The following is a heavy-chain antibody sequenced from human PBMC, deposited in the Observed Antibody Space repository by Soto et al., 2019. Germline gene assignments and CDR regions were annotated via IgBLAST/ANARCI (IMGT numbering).Heavy chain of an antibody. CDR1: GFTVSSNY. Sequence: PGGSLRLSCAASGFTVSSNYMSWVRQAPGKGLEWVSVIYSGGSTYYADSVKGRFTISRDNSKNTLYLQMNSLRAEDTAVYYCARDHYDFWSGFDYGMDVWGQGTTVTVSS. CDR2: IYSGGST. D-gene: IGHD3-3*01. CDR3: ARDHYDFWSGFDYGMDV. V-gene: IGHV3-66*01. J-gene: IGHJ6*02.